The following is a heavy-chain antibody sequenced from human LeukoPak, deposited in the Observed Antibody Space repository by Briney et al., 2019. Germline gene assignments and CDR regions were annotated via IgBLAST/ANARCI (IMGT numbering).Heavy chain of an antibody. V-gene: IGHV4-59*08. CDR3: ARLRYSSSWSYNWFDP. J-gene: IGHJ5*02. CDR1: GGPISSYY. CDR2: LYYSGST. D-gene: IGHD6-13*01. Sequence: SETLSLTCTVSGGPISSYYWSWIRQPPGKGLEWIGYLYYSGSTNYNPSLKSRVTISVDTSNNQFSLKLSSVTAADTAVYYCARLRYSSSWSYNWFDPWGQGTLVTVSS.